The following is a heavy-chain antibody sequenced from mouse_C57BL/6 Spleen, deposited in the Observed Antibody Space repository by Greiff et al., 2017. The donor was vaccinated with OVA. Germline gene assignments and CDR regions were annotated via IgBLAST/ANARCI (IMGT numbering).Heavy chain of an antibody. Sequence: QVQLQQSGAELVMPGASVKLSCKASGYTFTSYWMHWVKQRPGQGLEWIGEIDPSDSYNNYNQKFKGKSTLTVDKSSSTAYMQLSSLTSEDSAVYDCARGGVLLRYDYCDYWGQGTTLTVSS. J-gene: IGHJ2*01. CDR3: ARGGVLLRYDYCDY. D-gene: IGHD1-1*01. V-gene: IGHV1-69*01. CDR1: GYTFTSYW. CDR2: IDPSDSYN.